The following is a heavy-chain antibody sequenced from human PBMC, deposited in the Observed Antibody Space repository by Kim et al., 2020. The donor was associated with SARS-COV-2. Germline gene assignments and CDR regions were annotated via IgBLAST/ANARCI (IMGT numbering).Heavy chain of an antibody. Sequence: SETLSLTCTVSGGSISSSSYYWGWIRQPPGKGLEWIGSIYYSGRTYYNPSLKSRVTISVDTSKNQFSLKLSSVTAADTAVYYCARHGGGYDSELAGLSYWGQGTLVTVSS. D-gene: IGHD5-12*01. CDR1: GGSISSSSYY. CDR2: IYYSGRT. CDR3: ARHGGGYDSELAGLSY. J-gene: IGHJ4*02. V-gene: IGHV4-39*01.